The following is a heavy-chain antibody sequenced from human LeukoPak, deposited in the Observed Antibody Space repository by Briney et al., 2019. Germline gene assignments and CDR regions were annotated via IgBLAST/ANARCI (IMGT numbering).Heavy chain of an antibody. CDR2: ISGDGGST. D-gene: IGHD6-13*01. J-gene: IGHJ5*02. V-gene: IGHV3-43*02. Sequence: GGSLRLPCAASGFTFDDYAMHWVRQAPGKGLEWVSLISGDGGSTYYADSVKGRFTISRDNSKNSLYPQMNSLRTEDTALYYCAKERSRYSSSRGVPWFDPWGQGTLVTVSS. CDR1: GFTFDDYA. CDR3: AKERSRYSSSRGVPWFDP.